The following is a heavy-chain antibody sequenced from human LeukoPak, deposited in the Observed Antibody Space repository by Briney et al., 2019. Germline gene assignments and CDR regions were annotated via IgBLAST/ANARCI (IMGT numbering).Heavy chain of an antibody. V-gene: IGHV1-46*01. CDR3: ARESCSSISCYARGYNVDV. Sequence: ASVRVSCKASGYTFTSHYMHWVRQAPGQGLEWMGIINPNSGSTSYAQKFQGRVTMTRDTSTSTVYMELSSLRSEDTAVYYCARESCSSISCYARGYNVDVWGKGTTVTVSS. CDR1: GYTFTSHY. CDR2: INPNSGST. D-gene: IGHD2-2*01. J-gene: IGHJ6*03.